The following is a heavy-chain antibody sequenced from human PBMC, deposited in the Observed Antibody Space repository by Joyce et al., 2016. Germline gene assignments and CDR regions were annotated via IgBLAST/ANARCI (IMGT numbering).Heavy chain of an antibody. CDR2: ISAYNGNT. V-gene: IGHV1-18*04. Sequence: VKVSCKASGYTFTTYGITWVRQASGQGPEWVGWISAYNGNTKYAQKFQGRVNMTTDTSTSTAYMEVRSLRSDDTAGYYGARLSSGWYSMDVWGQGTTVTVSS. D-gene: IGHD6-19*01. CDR1: GYTFTTYG. J-gene: IGHJ6*02. CDR3: ARLSSGWYSMDV.